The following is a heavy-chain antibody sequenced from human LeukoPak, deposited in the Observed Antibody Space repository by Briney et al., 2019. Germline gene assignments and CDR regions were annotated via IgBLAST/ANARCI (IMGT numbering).Heavy chain of an antibody. CDR2: ISAYNGNT. V-gene: IGHV1-18*01. CDR1: GYTFTSYG. Sequence: AASVKVSCTASGYTFTSYGISWVRQAPGQGLEWMGWISAYNGNTNYAQKLQGRVTMTTDTSTSTAYMELRSLRSDDTAVYYCARGAPYYDFWSGYYTGIISYYFDYWGQGTLVTVSS. CDR3: ARGAPYYDFWSGYYTGIISYYFDY. D-gene: IGHD3-3*01. J-gene: IGHJ4*02.